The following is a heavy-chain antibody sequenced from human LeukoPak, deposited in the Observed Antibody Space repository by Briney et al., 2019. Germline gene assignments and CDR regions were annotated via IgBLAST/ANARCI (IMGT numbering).Heavy chain of an antibody. V-gene: IGHV4-61*02. CDR2: IYTSGST. CDR3: ARGAYPDYFDY. Sequence: SETLSLTCTVSGGSISSGYYYWSWIRQPAGKGLEWIGRIYTSGSTNYNPSLKSRVTISVDTSKNQFSLKLRAVTAADTAVYYCARGAYPDYFDYWGQGTLVTVSS. J-gene: IGHJ4*02. CDR1: GGSISSGYYY.